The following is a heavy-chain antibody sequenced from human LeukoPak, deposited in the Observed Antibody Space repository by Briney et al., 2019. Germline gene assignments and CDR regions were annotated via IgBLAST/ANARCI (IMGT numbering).Heavy chain of an antibody. J-gene: IGHJ5*02. CDR3: AREPHVLRFLEWLNWFDP. Sequence: SETLSLTCSVSGGSINGYYWSWIRQPAGKGLEWIGRIYTSGSTNYNPSLKSRVTISVDTSKNQFSLKLSSVTAADTAVYYCAREPHVLRFLEWLNWFDPWGQGTLVTVSS. D-gene: IGHD3-3*01. V-gene: IGHV4-4*07. CDR1: GGSINGYY. CDR2: IYTSGST.